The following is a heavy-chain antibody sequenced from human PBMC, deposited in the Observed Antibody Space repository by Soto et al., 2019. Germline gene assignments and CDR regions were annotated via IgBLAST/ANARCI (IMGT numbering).Heavy chain of an antibody. CDR3: ARQGGAADLPALRYFWFDP. CDR1: GYSFTSYW. CDR2: IYPGDSDT. Sequence: GESLKISCKGSGYSFTSYWIGWVRQMPGKGLEWMGIIYPGDSDTRYSPSFQGQVTISADKSISTAYLQWSSLKASDTAMYYCARQGGAADLPALRYFWFDPWGQGTLVTVSS. D-gene: IGHD3-9*01. V-gene: IGHV5-51*01. J-gene: IGHJ5*02.